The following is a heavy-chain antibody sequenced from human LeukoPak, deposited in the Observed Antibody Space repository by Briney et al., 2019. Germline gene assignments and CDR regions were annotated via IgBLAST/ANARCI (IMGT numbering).Heavy chain of an antibody. D-gene: IGHD5-12*01. Sequence: GGSLRLSCAASGFTFSSYSMNWVRQAPGQGLEWVSSISTSSSYIYYADSVKGRFTISRDNAKNSLYLQMNSLRAEDTAVYYCARDRVGVSAYDSLFDYWGQGTLVAVSS. V-gene: IGHV3-21*01. CDR1: GFTFSSYS. CDR2: ISTSSSYI. J-gene: IGHJ4*02. CDR3: ARDRVGVSAYDSLFDY.